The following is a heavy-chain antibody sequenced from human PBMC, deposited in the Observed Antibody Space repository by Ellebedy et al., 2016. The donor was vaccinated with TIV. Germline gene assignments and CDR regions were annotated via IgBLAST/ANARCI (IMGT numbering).Heavy chain of an antibody. D-gene: IGHD5-18*01. CDR2: IKQDGSDK. CDR1: GLTFSRYW. Sequence: PGGSLRLSCVDSGLTFSRYWMSWVRQTPGRGLEWVANIKQDGSDKNYVDSVKGRFTISRDNSRNTLYLQMSSLKPEDTAVYYCVTRVRTAMGFDYWGQGTLVTVST. CDR3: VTRVRTAMGFDY. J-gene: IGHJ4*02. V-gene: IGHV3-7*01.